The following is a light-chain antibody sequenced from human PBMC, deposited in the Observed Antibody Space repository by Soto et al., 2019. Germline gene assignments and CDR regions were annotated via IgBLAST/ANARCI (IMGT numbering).Light chain of an antibody. CDR1: SSNIGAGYD. Sequence: QSVLTQPPSVSGAPGQRVTISCTGSSSNIGAGYDVHWYQHLPGTAPKLLIYGNTNRPSGVPDRFSGSKSGTSASLAITGLQAEDEADYYCQSYDNSLSGSWVFGGGTKVTVL. J-gene: IGLJ3*02. V-gene: IGLV1-40*01. CDR3: QSYDNSLSGSWV. CDR2: GNT.